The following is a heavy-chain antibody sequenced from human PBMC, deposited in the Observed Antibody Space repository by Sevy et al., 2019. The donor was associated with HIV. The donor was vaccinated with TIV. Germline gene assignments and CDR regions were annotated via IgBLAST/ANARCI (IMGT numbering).Heavy chain of an antibody. D-gene: IGHD3-10*01. Sequence: GGSLRLSCAASGFTFSSYAMSWVRQAPGKGLEWVSAISGSGGRTYYADSMKGRFTISRDNSKNMLYLQMNSLRADDTAIYYCAKNWDSLWFGELSYFDYWGQGTLVTVSS. CDR2: ISGSGGRT. CDR3: AKNWDSLWFGELSYFDY. J-gene: IGHJ4*02. V-gene: IGHV3-23*01. CDR1: GFTFSSYA.